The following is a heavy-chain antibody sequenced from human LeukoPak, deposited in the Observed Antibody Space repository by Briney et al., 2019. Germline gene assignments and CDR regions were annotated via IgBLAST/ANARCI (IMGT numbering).Heavy chain of an antibody. D-gene: IGHD6-13*01. CDR3: AKVRGVAAAGTLDY. CDR1: GFTFSSYA. V-gene: IGHV3-23*01. Sequence: GSLRLSCAASGFTFSSYAMSWVRQAPGKGLEWVSAISGSGGSTYYADSVKGRFTISRNNSKNTLYLQMNSLRAEDTAVYYCAKVRGVAAAGTLDYWGQGTLVTVSS. CDR2: ISGSGGST. J-gene: IGHJ4*02.